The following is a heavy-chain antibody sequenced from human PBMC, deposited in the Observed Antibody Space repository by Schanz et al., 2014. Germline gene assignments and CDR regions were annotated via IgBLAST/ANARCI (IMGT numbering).Heavy chain of an antibody. CDR3: AREVGGSFGQHY. V-gene: IGHV3-7*01. Sequence: EVQLVESGGGLVQPGGSLRLSCAASGFTFSNYWMSWVRQAPGKGLEWVASVNTDGGGKFYVDSVKGRFIISRDSSKNTLFLQMNSLRAEDTAVYYCAREVGGSFGQHYWGQGALVTVSS. J-gene: IGHJ4*02. CDR2: VNTDGGGK. CDR1: GFTFSNYW. D-gene: IGHD1-26*01.